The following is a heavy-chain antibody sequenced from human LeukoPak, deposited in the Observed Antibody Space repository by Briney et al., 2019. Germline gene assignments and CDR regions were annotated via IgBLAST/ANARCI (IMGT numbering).Heavy chain of an antibody. CDR1: GGSISSSSYY. V-gene: IGHV4-39*01. Sequence: KPSGTLSLTCTVSGGSISSSSYYWDWIRQPPGKGLEWIATMYYSGSTYYNPSLKSQVTISVDTSKNQFSLKLSSVTAADTAVYYCANYYGSGTYYKYFQHWGQGTLVTVSS. J-gene: IGHJ1*01. CDR3: ANYYGSGTYYKYFQH. CDR2: MYYSGST. D-gene: IGHD3-10*01.